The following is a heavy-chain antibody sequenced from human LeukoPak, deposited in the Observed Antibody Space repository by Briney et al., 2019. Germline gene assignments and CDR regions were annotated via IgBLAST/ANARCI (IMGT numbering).Heavy chain of an antibody. D-gene: IGHD3-22*01. CDR1: GFTFSSYS. Sequence: GGSLRLSCAASGFTFSSYSMNWVRQAPGKGLEWVSSISSSSSYIYYADSVKGRFTISRDNAKNSLYLQMNSLRAEDTAVYYYARGVEVITDPFDYWGQGTLVTVSS. CDR3: ARGVEVITDPFDY. CDR2: ISSSSSYI. J-gene: IGHJ4*02. V-gene: IGHV3-21*01.